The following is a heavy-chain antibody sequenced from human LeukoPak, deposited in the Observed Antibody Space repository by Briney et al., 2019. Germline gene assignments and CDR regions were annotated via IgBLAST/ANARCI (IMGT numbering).Heavy chain of an antibody. V-gene: IGHV3-74*01. CDR3: TLGTYYYDSSGYYYEYFQH. J-gene: IGHJ1*01. CDR2: INSDGSST. Sequence: GGSLRLSCAASGNYWMHWVRQAPGKGLVWVSHINSDGSSTSYADSVKGRFTISRDNAKNTLYLQMNSLRAEDTAVYYCTLGTYYYDSSGYYYEYFQHWGQGTLVTVSS. D-gene: IGHD3-22*01. CDR1: GNYW.